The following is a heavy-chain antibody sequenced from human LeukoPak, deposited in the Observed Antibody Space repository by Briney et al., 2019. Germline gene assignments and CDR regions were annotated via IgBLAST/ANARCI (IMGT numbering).Heavy chain of an antibody. J-gene: IGHJ5*02. CDR1: GDSITGFY. CDR2: IHYSGST. CDR3: ASESGYCSSTSCYNWFDP. Sequence: PSETLSLTCTVSGDSITGFYWNWIRQPPGKGLEWIGYIHYSGSTNYNPSLKSRVSISVDTSKTQFSLKLSSVTAADTAVYYCASESGYCSSTSCYNWFDPWGQGTLVTVSS. V-gene: IGHV4-59*08. D-gene: IGHD2-2*01.